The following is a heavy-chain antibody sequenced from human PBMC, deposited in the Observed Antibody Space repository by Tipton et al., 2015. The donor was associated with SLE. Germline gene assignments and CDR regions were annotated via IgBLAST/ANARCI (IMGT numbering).Heavy chain of an antibody. CDR3: ARAPSYYDTSAYPIYDYYMDV. Sequence: SLRLSCAASGFTVSSYAMHWVRQAPGKGLEWVAIISYDGSNKYHADSVKGRITISRDNSKNTLYLQLNSLRAEDTAVYYCARAPSYYDTSAYPIYDYYMDVWGKGTTVTVSS. CDR2: ISYDGSNK. CDR1: GFTVSSYA. D-gene: IGHD3-22*01. J-gene: IGHJ6*03. V-gene: IGHV3-30-3*01.